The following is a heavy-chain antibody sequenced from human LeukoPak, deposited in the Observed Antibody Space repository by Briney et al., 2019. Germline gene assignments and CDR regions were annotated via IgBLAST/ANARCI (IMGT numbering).Heavy chain of an antibody. V-gene: IGHV1-69*05. CDR1: GGTFSSYA. CDR3: AGVAGGMATMNFDY. Sequence: SVKVSCKASGGTFSSYAISWVRQAPGQGLEWMGGIIPIFGTANYAQKFQGRVTITTDESTSTAYMELSSLRSEDTAVYYCAGVAGGMATMNFDYWGQGTLVTVSS. J-gene: IGHJ4*02. CDR2: IIPIFGTA. D-gene: IGHD5-24*01.